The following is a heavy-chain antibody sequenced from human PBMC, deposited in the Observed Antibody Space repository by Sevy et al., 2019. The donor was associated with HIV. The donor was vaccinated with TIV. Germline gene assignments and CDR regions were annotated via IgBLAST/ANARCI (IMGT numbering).Heavy chain of an antibody. Sequence: GGSLRLSCAASGFSFDDYAMYWVRQTPGKDLEWVSGICWSSDSIGYADSVKGRFTISRDNAANSLYLQMNSLRPENTEFYHCVKGPNYYDSSGYSYYFEHWGQGALVTVSS. CDR1: GFSFDDYA. CDR3: VKGPNYYDSSGYSYYFEH. CDR2: ICWSSDSI. V-gene: IGHV3-9*01. J-gene: IGHJ1*01. D-gene: IGHD3-22*01.